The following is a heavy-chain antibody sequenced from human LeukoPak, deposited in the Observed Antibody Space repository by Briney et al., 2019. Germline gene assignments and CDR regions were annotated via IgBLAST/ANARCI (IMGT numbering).Heavy chain of an antibody. CDR2: FDPEDGET. V-gene: IGHV1-24*01. D-gene: IGHD6-13*01. Sequence: VASVKVSCKVSGYTLTELSMHWVRQAPGKGLEWMGGFDPEDGETIYAQKFQGRVTMTEDTSTDTAYMELSSLRSEDTAVYYCATDLSAAAALDLDYWGQGTLVTVSS. CDR1: GYTLTELS. J-gene: IGHJ4*02. CDR3: ATDLSAAAALDLDY.